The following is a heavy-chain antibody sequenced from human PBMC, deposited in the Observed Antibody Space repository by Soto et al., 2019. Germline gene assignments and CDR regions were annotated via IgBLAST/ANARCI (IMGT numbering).Heavy chain of an antibody. CDR2: IKPDGTEK. J-gene: IGHJ4*02. Sequence: EVPLVDSGGGLVQPGGSLRLSCAASGFTFSAYWMSWVRQAPGKGLEWVAHIKPDGTEKYYVDSVMGRFAISRDNVENSLHLQMNGLRAEDTAVYYCVAGGDSSNFWGRGNLVTVSS. D-gene: IGHD3-22*01. CDR1: GFTFSAYW. V-gene: IGHV3-7*01. CDR3: VAGGDSSNF.